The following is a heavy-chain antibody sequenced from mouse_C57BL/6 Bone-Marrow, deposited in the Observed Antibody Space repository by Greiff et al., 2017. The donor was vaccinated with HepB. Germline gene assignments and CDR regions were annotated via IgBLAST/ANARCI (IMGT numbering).Heavy chain of an antibody. D-gene: IGHD1-1*01. Sequence: VKLVESGPGLVAPSQSLSITCTVSGFSLTSYAISWVRQPPGKGLEWLGVIWTGGGTNYNSALKSRLSISKDNSKSQVFLKMNSLQTDDTARYYCARTTVVATKAFDYWGQGTTLTVSS. CDR3: ARTTVVATKAFDY. CDR1: GFSLTSYA. V-gene: IGHV2-9-1*01. J-gene: IGHJ2*01. CDR2: IWTGGGT.